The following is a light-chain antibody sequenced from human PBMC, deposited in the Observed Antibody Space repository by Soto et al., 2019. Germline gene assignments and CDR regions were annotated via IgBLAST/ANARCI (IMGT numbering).Light chain of an antibody. Sequence: QSVLTQPPSASGTPGQTVTIPCSGRSSNIGSNYVYWYQQLPGTAPRLLMYRADQRPSGVPDRFSGSKSGTSASLAITGLRSEDEAYYYCAAWDDIVSGLVFGGGTKLTVL. V-gene: IGLV1-47*01. CDR2: RAD. J-gene: IGLJ2*01. CDR1: SSNIGSNY. CDR3: AAWDDIVSGLV.